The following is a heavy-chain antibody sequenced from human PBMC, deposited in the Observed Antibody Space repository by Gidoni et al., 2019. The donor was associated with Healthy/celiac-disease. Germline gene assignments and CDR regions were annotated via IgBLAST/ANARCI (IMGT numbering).Heavy chain of an antibody. D-gene: IGHD6-13*01. J-gene: IGHJ4*02. Sequence: VTSKESGPVLVKHTETLTLTCTVSGFSPSNARMGVSWIRQPPGKALEWLAHIFSNDEKSYSTSLKSRLTISKDTCKRQVVLTMTNMDPVDTATYYCARSRYSSSWYDYWVQGTLVTVSS. CDR2: IFSNDEK. CDR3: ARSRYSSSWYDY. V-gene: IGHV2-26*01. CDR1: GFSPSNARMG.